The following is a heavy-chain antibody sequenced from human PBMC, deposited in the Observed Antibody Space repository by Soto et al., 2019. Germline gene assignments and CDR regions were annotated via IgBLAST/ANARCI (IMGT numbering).Heavy chain of an antibody. CDR3: ARGGGSYYATGNFDY. D-gene: IGHD1-26*01. CDR2: IYYSGST. V-gene: IGHV4-31*01. J-gene: IGHJ4*02. CDR1: GGSISSGGYY. Sequence: QVQLQASGPGLVKPSQTLSLTCTVSGGSISSGGYYWRWIRQHPGKGLEWIGYIYYSGSTNYNPSLKSPVTISVDTSKNQFSMKLRSVTAADTAVYYCARGGGSYYATGNFDYWGQGALGTVSS.